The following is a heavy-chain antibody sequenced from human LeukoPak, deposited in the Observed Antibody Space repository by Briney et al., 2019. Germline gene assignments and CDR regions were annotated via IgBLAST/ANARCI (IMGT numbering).Heavy chain of an antibody. CDR2: INHSGST. CDR3: ARASATYYYDTSGYDFDY. Sequence: PSETLSLTCAVYGGSFSGYYWSWIRQPPGKGLEWIGEINHSGSTNYNPSLKSRVTISVDTSKNQFSLKLSSVTAADTAVYYCARASATYYYDTSGYDFDYWGQGTLVTVSS. D-gene: IGHD3-22*01. V-gene: IGHV4-34*01. CDR1: GGSFSGYY. J-gene: IGHJ4*02.